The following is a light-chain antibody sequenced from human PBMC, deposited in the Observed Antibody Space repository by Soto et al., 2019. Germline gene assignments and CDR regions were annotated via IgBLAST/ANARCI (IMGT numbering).Light chain of an antibody. CDR3: QHYNSYSEA. CDR1: RSISNW. CDR2: DAS. Sequence: DIQMTQSPSTLSSSVGDRVTITCRASRSISNWLAWYQQRPGKAPNLLIYDASSLESGVPSRFSGSGSGTEFTLTISSLQPDDFATYYCQHYNSYSEAFGQGTKVDIK. V-gene: IGKV1-5*01. J-gene: IGKJ1*01.